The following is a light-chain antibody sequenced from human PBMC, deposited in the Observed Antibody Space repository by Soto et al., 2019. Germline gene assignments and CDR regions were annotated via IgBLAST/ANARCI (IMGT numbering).Light chain of an antibody. CDR1: QSLAGW. V-gene: IGKV1-5*01. J-gene: IGKJ1*01. Sequence: DIPMTQSPSTLSASVGDRVTITCRASQSLAGWLAWYQQKPGKAPKLLIYDVSSLASGVPSRFSGSGSGTEFTLTISSLQSEDFAVYYCQQYNNWPRTFGQGTKVDIK. CDR2: DVS. CDR3: QQYNNWPRT.